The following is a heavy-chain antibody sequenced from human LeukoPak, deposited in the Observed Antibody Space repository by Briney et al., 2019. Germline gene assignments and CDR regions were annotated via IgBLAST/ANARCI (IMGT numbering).Heavy chain of an antibody. V-gene: IGHV3-7*04. D-gene: IGHD3-10*01. CDR1: GVMFPSYW. CDR2: IKQNVSEK. J-gene: IGHJ4*02. CDR3: ARRHHFGFLDS. Sequence: GGSLRLSCAASGVMFPSYWMTWVRQAPGKRLEWVANIKQNVSEKYYVDSVKGRFTISRDNAKNSVYLQMNSLRAEDTAVYYCARRHHFGFLDSWGQGTLVTVSS.